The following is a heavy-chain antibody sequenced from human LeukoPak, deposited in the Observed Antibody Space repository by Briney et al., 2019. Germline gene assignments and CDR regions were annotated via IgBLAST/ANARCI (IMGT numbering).Heavy chain of an antibody. CDR2: THGDGFNT. D-gene: IGHD3-22*01. CDR3: ARLNYDNTSYYSNYFEY. J-gene: IGHJ4*02. Sequence: GGSLRLSCATSGFNFTDYWMHWVRQVPGKGLVWVSRTHGDGFNTNYADSVKGRFTISRDNAKNTLYLQMNRLRVEDTAVYYCARLNYDNTSYYSNYFEYWGQGTLVTVSS. V-gene: IGHV3-74*01. CDR1: GFNFTDYW.